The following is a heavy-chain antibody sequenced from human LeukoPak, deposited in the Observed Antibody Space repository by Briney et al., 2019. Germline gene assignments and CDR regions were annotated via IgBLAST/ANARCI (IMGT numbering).Heavy chain of an antibody. V-gene: IGHV4-39*01. J-gene: IGHJ5*02. D-gene: IGHD3-10*02. Sequence: SETLSLTCTVSGGSISSSSHFWSWLRQPPGKGLEWIASIFYSGSTYHNPSLKSRVTISVDTSKSQFSLKLSSVTAADTAVYFCARHPLKAYVSDWFDPWGQGTLVTVSS. CDR3: ARHPLKAYVSDWFDP. CDR2: IFYSGST. CDR1: GGSISSSSHF.